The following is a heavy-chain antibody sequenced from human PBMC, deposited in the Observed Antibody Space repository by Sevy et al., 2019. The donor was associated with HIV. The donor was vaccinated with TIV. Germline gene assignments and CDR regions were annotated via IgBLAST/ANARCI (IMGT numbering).Heavy chain of an antibody. CDR2: IYHRGNT. CDR1: GSSISSGNY. D-gene: IGHD3-10*01. J-gene: IGHJ6*03. Sequence: SETLSLTCTVSGSSISSGNYWGWIRQPPGKGLEWIGTIYHRGNTYYSPSLKNRVTISVDTSTNQFSLNLTSVTAADTAVYYCARGKGSGYFLYYYMDVWGKGTTVTVSS. V-gene: IGHV4-38-2*02. CDR3: ARGKGSGYFLYYYMDV.